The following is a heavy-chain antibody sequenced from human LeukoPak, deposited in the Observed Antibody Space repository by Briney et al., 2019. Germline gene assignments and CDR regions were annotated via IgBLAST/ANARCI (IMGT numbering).Heavy chain of an antibody. D-gene: IGHD4-11*01. CDR3: ASSTVTTSSYYYYGMDV. V-gene: IGHV3-66*01. CDR2: IYSGGST. J-gene: IGHJ6*02. Sequence: GGSLRLSCAASVFTVSSNYMSLVRQAPGKGLEWVSVIYSGGSTYYADSVKGRFTISRDNSKNTLYLQMNSLRAEDTAVYYCASSTVTTSSYYYYGMDVWGQGTTVTVSS. CDR1: VFTVSSNY.